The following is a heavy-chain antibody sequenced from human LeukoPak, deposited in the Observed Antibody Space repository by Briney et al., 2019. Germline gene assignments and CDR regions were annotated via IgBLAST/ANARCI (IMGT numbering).Heavy chain of an antibody. V-gene: IGHV3-21*01. Sequence: GGSLRLSCAASGFTLSSYSMNWVRQAPGKGLEWVSSISSSSSYIYYADSVKGRFTISRDNAKNSLYLQMNSLRAEDTAVYYCAITFLSSSFWNNDAFDIWGQGTMVTVSS. CDR2: ISSSSSYI. CDR3: AITFLSSSFWNNDAFDI. J-gene: IGHJ3*02. CDR1: GFTLSSYS. D-gene: IGHD6-13*01.